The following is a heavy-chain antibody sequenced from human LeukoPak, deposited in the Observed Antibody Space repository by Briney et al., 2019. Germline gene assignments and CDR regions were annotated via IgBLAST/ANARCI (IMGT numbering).Heavy chain of an antibody. J-gene: IGHJ4*02. CDR1: GLTFSTYG. V-gene: IGHV3-23*01. CDR2: VSGSAGRT. Sequence: PGGSLRLSCAGSGLTFSTYGMNWVRQAPGKGLEWVSGVSGSAGRTYYADSVKGRFTISRDNSKNTLYLQMNSLRAEDTAVYYCAKLLDYWGQGTLVTVSS. CDR3: AKLLDY.